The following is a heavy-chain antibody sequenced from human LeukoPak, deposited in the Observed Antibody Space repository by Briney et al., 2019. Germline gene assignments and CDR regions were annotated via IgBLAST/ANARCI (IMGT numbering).Heavy chain of an antibody. CDR2: IYYSGSI. Sequence: PSETLSLTCAVSGYSISSSNWWGWIRQPPGKGLEWIGYIYYSGSIYYNPSLKSRVTISVDTSKNQFSLKLSSVTAVDTAVYYCARTGSYYYYYMDVWGKGTTVTVSS. CDR1: GYSISSSNW. CDR3: ARTGSYYYYYMDV. V-gene: IGHV4-28*05. J-gene: IGHJ6*03. D-gene: IGHD2-15*01.